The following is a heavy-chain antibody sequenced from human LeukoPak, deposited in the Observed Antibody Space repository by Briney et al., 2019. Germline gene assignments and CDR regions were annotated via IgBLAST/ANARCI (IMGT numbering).Heavy chain of an antibody. Sequence: GGSLRLSCAASGFNFRGYDMNWVRQAPGKGLEWVSSISSSSSYIYYADSVKGRFTISRDNAKNSLYLQMNSLRAEDTAVYYCAREHGSWYYFDYWGQGTLVTVSS. D-gene: IGHD6-13*01. CDR3: AREHGSWYYFDY. V-gene: IGHV3-21*01. J-gene: IGHJ4*02. CDR1: GFNFRGYD. CDR2: ISSSSSYI.